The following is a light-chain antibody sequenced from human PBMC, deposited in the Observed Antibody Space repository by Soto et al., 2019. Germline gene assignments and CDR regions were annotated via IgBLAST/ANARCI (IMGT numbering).Light chain of an antibody. J-gene: IGKJ3*01. Sequence: DIQMTQSPSSLSASVGDSVTITCQASQDISKYLNWYQQKPGKAPKLLIYDASNLGTGVPSRFSGSGSGTDFTFTISSLQPEDIATYYCQQYDNLPLLTFGPGTKVDIK. V-gene: IGKV1-33*01. CDR2: DAS. CDR3: QQYDNLPLLT. CDR1: QDISKY.